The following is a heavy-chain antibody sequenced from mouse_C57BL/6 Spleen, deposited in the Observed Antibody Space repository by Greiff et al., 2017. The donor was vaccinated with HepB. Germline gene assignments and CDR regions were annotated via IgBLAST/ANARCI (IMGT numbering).Heavy chain of an antibody. J-gene: IGHJ4*01. Sequence: EVKLVESGPGLVKPSQSLSLTCSVTGYSITSGYYWNWIRQFPGNKLEWMGYISYDGSNNYNPSLKNRISITRDTSKNQFFLKLNSVTTEDTATYYCAREMITPYAMDYWGQGTSVTVSS. CDR3: AREMITPYAMDY. CDR2: ISYDGSN. V-gene: IGHV3-6*01. CDR1: GYSITSGYY. D-gene: IGHD2-4*01.